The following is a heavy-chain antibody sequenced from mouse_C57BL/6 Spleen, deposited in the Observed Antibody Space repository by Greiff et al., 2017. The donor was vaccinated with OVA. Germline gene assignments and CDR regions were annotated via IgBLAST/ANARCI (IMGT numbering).Heavy chain of an antibody. V-gene: IGHV1-81*01. J-gene: IGHJ1*03. CDR1: GYTFTSYG. CDR2: IYPRSGNT. D-gene: IGHD2-13*01. Sequence: QVQLQQSGAELARPGASVKLSCKASGYTFTSYGISWVKQSPGQGLEWIGEIYPRSGNTYYTEKFKGKATLTAAKSSSTAYMELRLLTSEDSAVYCGASDDGDGVWYFEVWGTGTTVTVSS. CDR3: ASDDGDGVWYFEV.